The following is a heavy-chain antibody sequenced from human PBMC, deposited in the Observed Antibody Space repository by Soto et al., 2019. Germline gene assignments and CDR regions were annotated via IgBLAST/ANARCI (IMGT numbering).Heavy chain of an antibody. J-gene: IGHJ6*03. CDR1: GYTFTSYD. Sequence: QVQLVQSGAEVKKPGASVKVSCKASGYTFTSYDINWVRQATGQGLEWMGWMKPNSGNTGYAQKFQSRVTMTRNTSISTAYMELSSLRSEDTAVYYCARPPFSGDDELDYYYLDVWGKGTTVTVSS. CDR2: MKPNSGNT. V-gene: IGHV1-8*01. CDR3: ARPPFSGDDELDYYYLDV. D-gene: IGHD4-17*01.